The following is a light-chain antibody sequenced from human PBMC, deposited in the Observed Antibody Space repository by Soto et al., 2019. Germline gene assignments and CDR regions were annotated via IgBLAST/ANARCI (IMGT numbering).Light chain of an antibody. J-gene: IGKJ1*01. CDR1: QSVSSD. CDR3: QQYNNWPRT. CDR2: GAS. Sequence: EIVMTQSPVTLSVSPGERATLSCRASQSVSSDLAWYHQKPGQAPRLLIYGASTRATGIPARFSGSGSGTEFTLTINSLQSEDFAVYHCQQYNNWPRTFGQGTKVDIK. V-gene: IGKV3-15*01.